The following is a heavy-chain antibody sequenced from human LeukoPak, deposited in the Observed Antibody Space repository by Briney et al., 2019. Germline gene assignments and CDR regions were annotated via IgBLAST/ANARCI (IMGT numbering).Heavy chain of an antibody. V-gene: IGHV1-69*06. J-gene: IGHJ6*03. D-gene: IGHD5-24*01. Sequence: ASVKVSCKASGGTFSSYAISWVRQAPGQGLEWMGGIIPIFGTANYAQKFQGRVTITADKSTSTAYVELSSLRSEDTAVYYCARDGSRDGYNYHYYYMDVWGKGTTVTVSS. CDR2: IIPIFGTA. CDR3: ARDGSRDGYNYHYYYMDV. CDR1: GGTFSSYA.